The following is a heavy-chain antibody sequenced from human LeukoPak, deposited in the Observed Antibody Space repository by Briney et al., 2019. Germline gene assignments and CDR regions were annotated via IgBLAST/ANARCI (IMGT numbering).Heavy chain of an antibody. V-gene: IGHV1-2*02. CDR1: GYTFTGYY. CDR3: ALPPGSGGRP. Sequence: ASVKVSRKASGYTFTGYYIHWVRQAPGQGLEWMGWINPNNGATTYAQKFQGRVTMTRDTSISTAYMELSRLRSDDTAVYYCALPPGSGGRPWGQGTLVTVSS. J-gene: IGHJ5*02. D-gene: IGHD2-15*01. CDR2: INPNNGAT.